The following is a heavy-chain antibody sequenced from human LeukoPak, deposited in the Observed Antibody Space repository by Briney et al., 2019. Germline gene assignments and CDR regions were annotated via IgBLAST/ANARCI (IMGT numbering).Heavy chain of an antibody. V-gene: IGHV6-1*01. CDR3: ARTRDLGPDY. D-gene: IGHD1-26*01. CDR2: TYYRSKWYY. Sequence: SQTLSLTCVISGDSVSSNSAAWNWVRQSPSRGLEWLGRTYYRSKWYYHYAVSMKSRITVNPDTSKNQFSLQLNSVTPEDTAVYYCARTRDLGPDYWGQGTLVTVSS. J-gene: IGHJ4*02. CDR1: GDSVSSNSAA.